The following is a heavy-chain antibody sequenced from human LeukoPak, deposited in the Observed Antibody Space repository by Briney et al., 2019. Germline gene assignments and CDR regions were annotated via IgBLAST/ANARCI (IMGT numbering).Heavy chain of an antibody. CDR3: ARDLSIRLIFYDSSGRGDAFDI. D-gene: IGHD3-22*01. CDR2: ISYDGSNK. V-gene: IGHV3-30-3*01. CDR1: GFTFSSYA. J-gene: IGHJ3*02. Sequence: SLRLSCAASGFTFSSYAMHWVRQAPGKGLEWVAVISYDGSNKYYADSVKGRFTISRDNSKNTLYLQMNSLRAEDTAVYYCARDLSIRLIFYDSSGRGDAFDIWGQGTMVTVSS.